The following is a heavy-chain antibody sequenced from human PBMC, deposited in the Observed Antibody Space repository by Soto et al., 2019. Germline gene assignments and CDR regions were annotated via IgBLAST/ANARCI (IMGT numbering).Heavy chain of an antibody. CDR1: DFSITNDNW. D-gene: IGHD5-12*01. J-gene: IGHJ4*02. Sequence: VRLQESGPGLLKPSETLSLTCDVSDFSITNDNWWSWVRQPPGEGLEWIGELHHIGYTTYNPSLASRVTMSVDTSKNQFFLKLNSVTAADTAVYYCTKNSAYALDYWGQGTLVTVSS. CDR3: TKNSAYALDY. V-gene: IGHV4-4*02. CDR2: LHHIGYT.